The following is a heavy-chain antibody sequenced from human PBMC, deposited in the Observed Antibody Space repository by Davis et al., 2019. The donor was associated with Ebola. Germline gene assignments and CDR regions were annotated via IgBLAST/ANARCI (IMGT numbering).Heavy chain of an antibody. CDR1: GGSISSYY. CDR2: IYYSGST. V-gene: IGHV4-59*08. D-gene: IGHD4-17*01. CDR3: ARLTRLSMTTVKTGWFDP. Sequence: SETLSLTCAVYGGSISSYYWSWIRQPPGKGLEWIGYIYYSGSTNYNPSLKSRVTISVDTSKNQFSLKLSSVTAADTAVYYCARLTRLSMTTVKTGWFDPWGQGTLVTVSS. J-gene: IGHJ5*02.